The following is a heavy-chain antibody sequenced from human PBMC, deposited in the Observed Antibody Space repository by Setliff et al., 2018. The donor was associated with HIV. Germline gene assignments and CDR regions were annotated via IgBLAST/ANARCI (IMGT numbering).Heavy chain of an antibody. CDR1: GFTLTGYP. V-gene: IGHV3-30*14. CDR3: VRDTEVSSSWSFDY. J-gene: IGHJ4*02. D-gene: IGHD6-13*01. Sequence: PGGSLRLSCAASGFTLTGYPMHWVRQAPGNGLEWVAVIASHGNWHDYAASVKGRFTISRDNSKNTIFLQMNGLRGDDTAIYYCVRDTEVSSSWSFDYWGQGTLVTVSS. CDR2: IASHGNWH.